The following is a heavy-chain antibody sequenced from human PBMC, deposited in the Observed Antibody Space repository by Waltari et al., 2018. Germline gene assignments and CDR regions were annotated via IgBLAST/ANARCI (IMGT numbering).Heavy chain of an antibody. CDR3: TRGGNYDFWSHTPFVDP. D-gene: IGHD3-3*01. Sequence: QVQLQQWGAGLLKPSETLSLTCSVSGASFTSYYWGWVRHVPGKGLEWIGQIRHPGNTNYNPSLKSRVAISIDTSRNEFSLKLFSGTAADTALYFCTRGGNYDFWSHTPFVDPWGQGTQVTVSS. V-gene: IGHV4-34*01. CDR1: GASFTSYY. CDR2: IRHPGNT. J-gene: IGHJ5*02.